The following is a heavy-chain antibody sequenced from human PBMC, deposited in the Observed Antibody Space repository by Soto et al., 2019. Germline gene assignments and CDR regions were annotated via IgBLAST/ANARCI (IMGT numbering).Heavy chain of an antibody. CDR2: IYYGRDT. D-gene: IGHD5-12*01. CDR1: GGSISSSGYY. CDR3: ARHAASGYDLERAFDI. V-gene: IGHV4-39*01. J-gene: IGHJ3*02. Sequence: PSETLSLTCTVSGGSISSSGYYWGWIRQPPGKGLEWIGSIYYGRDTYYTPSLKSRITISIDTSRNHFSLRLSSVTAADTAVYYCARHAASGYDLERAFDIWGRGTMVTVSS.